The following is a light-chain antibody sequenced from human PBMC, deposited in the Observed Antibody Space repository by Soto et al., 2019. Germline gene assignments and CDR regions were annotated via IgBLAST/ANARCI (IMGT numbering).Light chain of an antibody. CDR2: DDN. V-gene: IGLV1-51*01. J-gene: IGLJ3*02. CDR1: SSNIGGNS. Sequence: QSAMTQPPSVSAAPGQKVTISCSGSSSNIGGNSVSWYQQLPGTAPKLLIYDDNKRPSGIPDRFSGSKSGTSATLGITGFQTGDEADYYCGSWDSSLNGPLFGGGTQLTVL. CDR3: GSWDSSLNGPL.